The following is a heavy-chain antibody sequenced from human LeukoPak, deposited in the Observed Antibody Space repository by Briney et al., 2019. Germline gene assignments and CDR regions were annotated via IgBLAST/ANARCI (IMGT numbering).Heavy chain of an antibody. V-gene: IGHV5-51*01. CDR1: GDSFTGYW. CDR2: IYPGDSDS. J-gene: IGHJ4*02. CDR3: ANSYGGNGLDY. D-gene: IGHD4-23*01. Sequence: GESLKISCKGSGDSFTGYWIAWVRQMPGKGPEWMGIIYPGDSDSRYSPSFQGQVTISADKSISTAYLQWSSLKASDTAMYYCANSYGGNGLDYWGQGTLVTVSS.